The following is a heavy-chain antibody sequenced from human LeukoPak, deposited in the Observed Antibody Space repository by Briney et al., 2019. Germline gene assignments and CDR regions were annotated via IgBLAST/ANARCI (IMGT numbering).Heavy chain of an antibody. CDR2: ISWNSGSI. D-gene: IGHD2-2*02. V-gene: IGHV3-9*01. Sequence: GGSLRLSCAASGFTFDDYAMHWVRHAPGKGLEWVSGISWNSGSIGYADSVKGRFTISRDNAKNSLHLQMNSLRAEDTALYYCAKDMPHCSSTSCYTGGFDYWGQGTLVTVSS. J-gene: IGHJ4*02. CDR3: AKDMPHCSSTSCYTGGFDY. CDR1: GFTFDDYA.